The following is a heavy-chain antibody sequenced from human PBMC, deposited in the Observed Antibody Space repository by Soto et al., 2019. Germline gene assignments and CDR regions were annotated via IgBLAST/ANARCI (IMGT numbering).Heavy chain of an antibody. CDR1: GGTFSSYA. CDR3: ASNVAVSAAYYYYYGVDV. Sequence: SVKVSCKASGGTFSSYAISWVRQAPGQGLEWMGGIIPIFGTANYAQKFQGRVTITADESTSTAYMELSSLRSEDTAVYYCASNVAVSAAYYYYYGVDVWGQGTTVTVSS. J-gene: IGHJ6*02. V-gene: IGHV1-69*13. D-gene: IGHD2-2*01. CDR2: IIPIFGTA.